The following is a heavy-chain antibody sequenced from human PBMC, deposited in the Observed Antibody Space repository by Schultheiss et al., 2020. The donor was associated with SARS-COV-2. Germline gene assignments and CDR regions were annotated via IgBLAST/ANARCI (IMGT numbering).Heavy chain of an antibody. CDR3: AKEGAGTDHYYHGMDV. D-gene: IGHD1-7*01. CDR1: GFTFSSYG. J-gene: IGHJ6*02. CDR2: ISYDGSNK. V-gene: IGHV3-30*12. Sequence: GESLKISCAASGFTFSSYGMHWVRQAPGKGLEWVAVISYDGSNKYYADSVKGRFTISRDNAKNSLYLQMNSLRAGDTAAYYCAKEGAGTDHYYHGMDVWGQGTTVTVSS.